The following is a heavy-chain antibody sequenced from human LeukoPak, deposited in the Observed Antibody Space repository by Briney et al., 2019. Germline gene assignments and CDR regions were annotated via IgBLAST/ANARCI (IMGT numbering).Heavy chain of an antibody. V-gene: IGHV4-59*01. CDR1: GGSISSYY. Sequence: SETLSLTCTVSGGSISSYYWRWIRQPPGKGLESIGYVHYSGSTHYNPSLKSRVTISLDTSKNQFSVNLNSVTAADTAVYYCVRATWGQRRDGYNYSFYYYMDVWGKGTTVTVSS. J-gene: IGHJ6*03. CDR3: VRATWGQRRDGYNYSFYYYMDV. D-gene: IGHD5-24*01. CDR2: VHYSGST.